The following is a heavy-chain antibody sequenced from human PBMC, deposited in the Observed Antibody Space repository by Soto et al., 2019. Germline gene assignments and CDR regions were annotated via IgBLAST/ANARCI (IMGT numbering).Heavy chain of an antibody. D-gene: IGHD6-13*01. Sequence: QVQLVQSGAEVKKPGASVKVSCKASGYTFTGYYMHWVRQAPGQGLEWMGWINPNSGGTNYAQKFQGRVTMTRDTSISTAYTELSRLRSDDTAVYYCAREGGAAAGGGWFDPWGQGTLVTVSS. J-gene: IGHJ5*02. V-gene: IGHV1-2*02. CDR3: AREGGAAAGGGWFDP. CDR1: GYTFTGYY. CDR2: INPNSGGT.